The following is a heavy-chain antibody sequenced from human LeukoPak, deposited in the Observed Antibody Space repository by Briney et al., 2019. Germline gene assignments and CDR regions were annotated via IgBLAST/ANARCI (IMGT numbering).Heavy chain of an antibody. CDR1: GYTFTSYD. Sequence: ASVKVSRKASGYTFTSYDINWVRHATGQGLEWMGWMNPNSGNTGYAQKFQGRVTITRNTSISTAYMELSSLRSEDTAVYYCARERGNRNFDYWGQGALVTVSS. J-gene: IGHJ4*02. V-gene: IGHV1-8*03. D-gene: IGHD1-14*01. CDR2: MNPNSGNT. CDR3: ARERGNRNFDY.